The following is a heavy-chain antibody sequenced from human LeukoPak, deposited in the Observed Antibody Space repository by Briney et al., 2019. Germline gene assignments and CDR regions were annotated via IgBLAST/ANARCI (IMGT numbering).Heavy chain of an antibody. Sequence: SETLSLTCTVSGGSISSYYWSWIRQPPGKGLEWIGYIYYSGNIKYNPSLKSRVTISVDTSKNQFSLKLTSVTAADTAVYYCARLVRLGYCSGDSCPGFDYWGQGTLVTVSS. CDR3: ARLVRLGYCSGDSCPGFDY. V-gene: IGHV4-59*08. CDR2: IYYSGNI. D-gene: IGHD2-15*01. CDR1: GGSISSYY. J-gene: IGHJ4*02.